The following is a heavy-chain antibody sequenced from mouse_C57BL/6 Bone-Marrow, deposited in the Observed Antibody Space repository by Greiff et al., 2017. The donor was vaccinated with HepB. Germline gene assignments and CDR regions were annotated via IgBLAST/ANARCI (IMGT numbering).Heavy chain of an antibody. CDR1: GYTFTSYW. CDR2: INPSNGGT. J-gene: IGHJ1*03. Sequence: QVQLQQPGTELVKPGASVKLSCKASGYTFTSYWMHWVKQRPGQGLEWIGNINPSNGGTNYNEKFKSKATLTVDKSSSAAYMQLSSLTSEDSAVYYCARGDYGSSYVGYFDGWGTGTTVTVSS. CDR3: ARGDYGSSYVGYFDG. V-gene: IGHV1-53*01. D-gene: IGHD1-1*01.